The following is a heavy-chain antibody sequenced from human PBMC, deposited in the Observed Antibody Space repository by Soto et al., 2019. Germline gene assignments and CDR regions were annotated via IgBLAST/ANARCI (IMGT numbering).Heavy chain of an antibody. J-gene: IGHJ4*02. CDR2: IYPSDSDT. D-gene: IGHD3-3*01. V-gene: IGHV5-51*01. CDR3: ARGGVSTRTFDY. CDR1: GYNFAGYW. Sequence: ESLTISCKGFGYNFAGYWIALVRQMPGKGLELMGIIYPSDSDTRYRPSLQGQVTISADKSISSAYLQWSSLRASDTAMYYCARGGVSTRTFDYWGQGTPVTVSS.